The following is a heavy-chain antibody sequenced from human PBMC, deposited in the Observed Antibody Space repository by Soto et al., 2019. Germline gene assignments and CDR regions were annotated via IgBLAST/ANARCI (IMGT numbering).Heavy chain of an antibody. CDR1: GGSFSGYY. CDR2: INHSGST. D-gene: IGHD2-15*01. CDR3: ARDGYCSGGSCYNDY. J-gene: IGHJ4*02. Sequence: QVQLQQWGAGLLKPSETLSLTCAVYGGSFSGYYWSWIRQPPGKGLEWIGEINHSGSTNYNPSLKSRVTISVDTSKNQVSLKLSSVTAADTAVYYCARDGYCSGGSCYNDYWGQGTLVTVSS. V-gene: IGHV4-34*01.